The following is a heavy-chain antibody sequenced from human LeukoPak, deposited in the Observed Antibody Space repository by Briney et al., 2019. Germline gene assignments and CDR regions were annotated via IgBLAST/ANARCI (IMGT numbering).Heavy chain of an antibody. Sequence: GGSLRLSCAASGFTFSSCGMHWVRQAPGKGLEWVAFIRYDGSNKYYADSVKGRFTISRDNSKNTLYLQMNSLRAEDTAVYYCAKDFYSSSWYGFSNWFDPWGQGTLVTVSS. CDR2: IRYDGSNK. J-gene: IGHJ5*02. V-gene: IGHV3-30*02. CDR3: AKDFYSSSWYGFSNWFDP. D-gene: IGHD6-13*01. CDR1: GFTFSSCG.